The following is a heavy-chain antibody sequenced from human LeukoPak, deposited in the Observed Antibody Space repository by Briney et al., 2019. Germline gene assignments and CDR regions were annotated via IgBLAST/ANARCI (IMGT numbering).Heavy chain of an antibody. D-gene: IGHD1-26*01. CDR3: ARDLGDSGSYWGEYFQH. J-gene: IGHJ1*01. Sequence: GGSLRLSCAASGFTFDDYGMSWVRQAPGKGLEWASGINWNGGSTGYADSVRGRFTISRDNAKNSLYLQMNSLRAEDTALYYCARDLGDSGSYWGEYFQHWGQGTLVTVSS. CDR2: INWNGGST. CDR1: GFTFDDYG. V-gene: IGHV3-20*04.